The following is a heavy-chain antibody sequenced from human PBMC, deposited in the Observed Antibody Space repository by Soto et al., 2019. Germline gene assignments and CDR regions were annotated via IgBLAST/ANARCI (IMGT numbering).Heavy chain of an antibody. CDR2: ISTSVGST. J-gene: IGHJ4*02. CDR3: AKVGYYDSSGHWSYFDY. D-gene: IGHD3-22*01. Sequence: EVQLLESGGGSVQPGGSLRLSCAASGFTFSTYAMSWVRQAPGKGLEWVSAISTSVGSTYYTDSVKGRFTISRDNSKNTLYLQMNSLRAEDTAVYYCAKVGYYDSSGHWSYFDYWGQGTLVTVSS. V-gene: IGHV3-23*01. CDR1: GFTFSTYA.